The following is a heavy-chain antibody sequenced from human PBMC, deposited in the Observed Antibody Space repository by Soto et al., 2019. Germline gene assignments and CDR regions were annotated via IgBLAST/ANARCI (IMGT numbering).Heavy chain of an antibody. CDR1: GFTFSSYG. V-gene: IGHV3-33*01. Sequence: QVQLVESGGGVVQPGRSLRLSCAASGFTFSSYGMHWVRQAPGKGLEWVAVIWDDGSNKYYADSVKGRFTISRDNSKNTLYLQMNSLRAEDTAVYYCARVSSVATIDYWGQGTLVTVSS. J-gene: IGHJ4*02. CDR2: IWDDGSNK. D-gene: IGHD5-12*01. CDR3: ARVSSVATIDY.